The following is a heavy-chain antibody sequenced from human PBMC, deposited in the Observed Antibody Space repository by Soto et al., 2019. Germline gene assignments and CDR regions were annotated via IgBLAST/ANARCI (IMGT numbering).Heavy chain of an antibody. CDR1: GFIVSSNH. CDR2: IYSGHTT. V-gene: IGHV3-53*01. Sequence: VGSLRLSCVASGFIVSSNHMSWVRQAPGKGLEWVSVIYSGHTTYYADSVEGRFTISRDISRNTVFLQMDSLRAEDTAVYYCAKDRQYPRDYFHYWGQGTLVTVSS. D-gene: IGHD4-4*01. CDR3: AKDRQYPRDYFHY. J-gene: IGHJ4*02.